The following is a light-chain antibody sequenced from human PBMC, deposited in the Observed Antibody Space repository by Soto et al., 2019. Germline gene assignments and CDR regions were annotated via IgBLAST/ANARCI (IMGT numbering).Light chain of an antibody. V-gene: IGKV1D-16*01. Sequence: DLQMTQSPSSLSASVGDRVIITCRASQGISSWLAWYQQKPEKAPRSLIYGAASLQSGVPSRFSGSGSGTDFTLTISSLQPEDFATYYCQKYNSYPPTFGGGTKVEIK. J-gene: IGKJ4*01. CDR2: GAA. CDR1: QGISSW. CDR3: QKYNSYPPT.